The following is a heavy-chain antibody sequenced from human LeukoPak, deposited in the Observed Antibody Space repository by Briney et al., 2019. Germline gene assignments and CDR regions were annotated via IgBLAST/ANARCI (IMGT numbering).Heavy chain of an antibody. D-gene: IGHD2-2*01. V-gene: IGHV3-23*01. Sequence: PGGSLRLSCAASGFTFGSYAMSWVRQAPGKGLEWVSAISGSGGSTYYADSVKGRFTISRDNSKNTLYLQMNSLRAEDTAVYYCAKDLVRLGVVPAAMPRGYYYYGMDVWGQGTTVTISS. CDR1: GFTFGSYA. J-gene: IGHJ6*02. CDR3: AKDLVRLGVVPAAMPRGYYYYGMDV. CDR2: ISGSGGST.